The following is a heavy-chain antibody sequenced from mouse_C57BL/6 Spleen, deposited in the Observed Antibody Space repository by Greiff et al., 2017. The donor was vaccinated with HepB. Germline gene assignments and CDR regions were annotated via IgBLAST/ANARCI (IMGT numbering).Heavy chain of an antibody. CDR2: ISDGGSYT. J-gene: IGHJ1*03. D-gene: IGHD1-1*01. V-gene: IGHV5-4*03. CDR1: GFTFSSYA. Sequence: EVKLVESGGGLVKPGGSLKLSCAASGFTFSSYAMSWVRQTPEKRLEWVATISDGGSYTYYPDNVKGRFTISRDNAKNNLYLQMSHLKSEDTAMYYCARVYGSSYYWYFDVWGTGTTVTVSS. CDR3: ARVYGSSYYWYFDV.